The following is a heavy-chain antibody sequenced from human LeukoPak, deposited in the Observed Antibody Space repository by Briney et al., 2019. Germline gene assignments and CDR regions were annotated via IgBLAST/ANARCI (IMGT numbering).Heavy chain of an antibody. CDR1: GFTFSDYY. J-gene: IGHJ4*02. CDR2: ISNSGSTI. Sequence: GGSLRLSCAASGFTFSDYYMTWIRQAPGMGLEWVSYISNSGSTIYYADSVKGRFTISRDSGKNSLYLQMNSLRAEDTAVYYCAREHTSGTYYIDYWGQGTLVTVSS. D-gene: IGHD1-26*01. CDR3: AREHTSGTYYIDY. V-gene: IGHV3-11*01.